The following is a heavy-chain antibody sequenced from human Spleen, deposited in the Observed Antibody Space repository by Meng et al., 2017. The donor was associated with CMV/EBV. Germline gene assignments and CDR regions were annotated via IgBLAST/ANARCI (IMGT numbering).Heavy chain of an antibody. D-gene: IGHD3-10*01. Sequence: ASGFNISDYAMGWVGQAPGEGLDWVSVIYSATSFTGYADSVRGQFTISRDDSKNTVYLQMNSLRAEDTAVYYCVKGIAGTSGGVFEYWGQGTLVTVSS. CDR3: VKGIAGTSGGVFEY. CDR1: GFNISDYA. J-gene: IGHJ4*02. CDR2: IYSATSFT. V-gene: IGHV3-23*03.